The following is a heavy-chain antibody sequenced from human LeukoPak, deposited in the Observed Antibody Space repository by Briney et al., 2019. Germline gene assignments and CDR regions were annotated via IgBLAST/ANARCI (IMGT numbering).Heavy chain of an antibody. V-gene: IGHV3-66*01. D-gene: IGHD3-3*01. CDR1: GFTVSSNY. J-gene: IGHJ6*02. Sequence: PGGSLRLSCAASGFTVSSNYMSWVRQAPGKGLEWVSVIYSGGSTYYADSVKGRFTISRDNSKNTLYLQMNSLRAEDTAVYYCARDQHTIFGVVILYYYGMDVWGQGTSVTVSS. CDR2: IYSGGST. CDR3: ARDQHTIFGVVILYYYGMDV.